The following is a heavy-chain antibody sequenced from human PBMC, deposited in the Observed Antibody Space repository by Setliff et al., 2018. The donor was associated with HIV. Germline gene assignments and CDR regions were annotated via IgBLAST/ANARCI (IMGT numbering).Heavy chain of an antibody. D-gene: IGHD2-21*02. J-gene: IGHJ5*01. V-gene: IGHV7-4-1*02. Sequence: ASVKVSCKASGYTLTTFGISWVRQVPGQGLEWMGWINTETGNPMYAQGFKGRFVFSLDTSVSTAYLQISTLKTEDTAMYYCTPIHNYTDHCPDSWGQGTLVTVSS. CDR1: GYTLTTFG. CDR2: INTETGNP. CDR3: TPIHNYTDHCPDS.